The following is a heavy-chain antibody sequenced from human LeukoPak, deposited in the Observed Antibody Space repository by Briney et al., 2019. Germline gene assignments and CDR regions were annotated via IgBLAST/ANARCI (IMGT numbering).Heavy chain of an antibody. Sequence: GGSLRLSCAASGFTFSSYAMHWVRQAPGKGLEWVAVISYDGSNKYYADSVKGRFTISRDNSKNTLYLQMNSLRAEDTAVYYCAGSYGTMPWFDPWGQGTLVTVSS. CDR2: ISYDGSNK. V-gene: IGHV3-30*04. D-gene: IGHD5-18*01. CDR1: GFTFSSYA. CDR3: AGSYGTMPWFDP. J-gene: IGHJ5*02.